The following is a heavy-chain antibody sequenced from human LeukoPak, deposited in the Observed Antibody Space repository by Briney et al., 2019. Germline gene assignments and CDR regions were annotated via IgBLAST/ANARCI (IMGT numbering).Heavy chain of an antibody. V-gene: IGHV1-2*02. CDR2: INPNSGGT. CDR3: ARDRLLSSSWYQPISDAFDI. Sequence: ASVKVSCKASGYTFTGYYMHWVRQAPGQGLEWMGWINPNSGGTNYAQKFQGRVTMTRDTSISTAYMELSRLRSDDTAVYYCARDRLLSSSWYQPISDAFDIWGQGTMVTVSS. D-gene: IGHD6-13*01. CDR1: GYTFTGYY. J-gene: IGHJ3*02.